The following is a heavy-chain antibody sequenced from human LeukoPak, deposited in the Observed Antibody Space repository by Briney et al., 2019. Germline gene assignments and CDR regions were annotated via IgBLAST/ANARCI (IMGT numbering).Heavy chain of an antibody. CDR3: ARDYCSSTSCLFDY. V-gene: IGHV1-2*06. J-gene: IGHJ4*02. D-gene: IGHD2-2*01. CDR2: INPNSGGT. Sequence: ASVKVSCKASGYTFTGYYMHWVRQAPGQGLEWMGRINPNSGGTNYAQKFQGRVTMTRDTSISTAYMELSRLRSDDTAVYYCARDYCSSTSCLFDYWGQGTLVTVS. CDR1: GYTFTGYY.